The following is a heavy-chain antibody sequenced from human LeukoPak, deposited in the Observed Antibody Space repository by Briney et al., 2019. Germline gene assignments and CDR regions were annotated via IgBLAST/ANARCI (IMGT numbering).Heavy chain of an antibody. CDR2: ISGSGGST. J-gene: IGHJ4*02. V-gene: IGHV3-23*01. Sequence: TGGSLRLSCAASGFTFSSYAMSWVRQAPGKGLEWVSAISGSGGSTYYADSVKGRFTISNDNAENTLYLQMNSLRAEDTAMYYCARGDGVIMNYWGQGTLVTVSS. CDR1: GFTFSSYA. CDR3: ARGDGVIMNY. D-gene: IGHD3-10*01.